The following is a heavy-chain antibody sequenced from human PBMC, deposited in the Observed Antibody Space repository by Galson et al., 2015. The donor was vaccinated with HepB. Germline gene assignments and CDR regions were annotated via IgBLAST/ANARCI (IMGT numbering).Heavy chain of an antibody. D-gene: IGHD6-6*01. CDR2: INTNTGNP. Sequence: QSGAEVKKPGESLKVSCKASGYTFTSYAMNWVRQAPGQGLEWMGWINTNTGNPTYAQGFTGRFVFSLDTSVSTAYLQISSLKAEDTAVYYCATYSSSSAVYYYGMDVWGQGTTVTVSS. J-gene: IGHJ6*02. CDR1: GYTFTSYA. CDR3: ATYSSSSAVYYYGMDV. V-gene: IGHV7-4-1*02.